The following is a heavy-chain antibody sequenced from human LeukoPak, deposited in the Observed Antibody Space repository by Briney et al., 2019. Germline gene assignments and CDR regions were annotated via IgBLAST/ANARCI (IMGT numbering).Heavy chain of an antibody. Sequence: GGSLRLSCAASGLTFSSYAMSWVRQAPGKGLEWVSAISGSGGSTYYADSVQGRFTISRDNSKNTLYLQMNSLRAEDTAVYYCAKDPPGGYCSGGSCWGGWGQGTLVTVSS. V-gene: IGHV3-23*01. CDR1: GLTFSSYA. D-gene: IGHD2-15*01. J-gene: IGHJ4*02. CDR2: ISGSGGST. CDR3: AKDPPGGYCSGGSCWGG.